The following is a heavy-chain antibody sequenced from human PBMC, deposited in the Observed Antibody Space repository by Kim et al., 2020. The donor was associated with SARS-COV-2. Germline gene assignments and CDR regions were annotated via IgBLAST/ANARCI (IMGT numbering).Heavy chain of an antibody. CDR1: GFTFRSYA. CDR2: ISYDGSNK. Sequence: GGSLRLSCAASGFTFRSYAMHWVRQAPGKGLEWLAVISYDGSNKYYADSVKGRFTISRDNSKNTLYLQMNSLRAEDTAVYYCASESVYCSSTSCLSGYFDYWGQGTLVTVSS. CDR3: ASESVYCSSTSCLSGYFDY. V-gene: IGHV3-30-3*01. D-gene: IGHD2-2*01. J-gene: IGHJ4*02.